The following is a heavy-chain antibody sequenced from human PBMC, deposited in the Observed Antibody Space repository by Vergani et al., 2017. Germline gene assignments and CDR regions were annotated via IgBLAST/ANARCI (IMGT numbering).Heavy chain of an antibody. CDR2: INTRTGDP. D-gene: IGHD1-14*01. CDR1: NYNFTYHA. Sequence: QVQLVQSGSELKKPGASVKISCKASNYNFTYHAIHWVRQTPGQGLEWMGLINTRTGDPKFAQGFSGRFVFSLNTPVTTAHLQISSLKAEDIAIYYCAIMRRSGLDFWSQGTLVTVTS. J-gene: IGHJ4*02. V-gene: IGHV7-4-1*02. CDR3: AIMRRSGLDF.